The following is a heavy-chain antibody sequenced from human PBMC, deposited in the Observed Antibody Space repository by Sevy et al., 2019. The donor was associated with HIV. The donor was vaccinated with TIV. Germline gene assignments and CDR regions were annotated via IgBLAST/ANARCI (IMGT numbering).Heavy chain of an antibody. D-gene: IGHD3-10*01. CDR1: GYMFTGYY. J-gene: IGHJ4*02. CDR3: ARSVYGSGTYLNDY. V-gene: IGHV1-2*02. CDR2: VDPNSGGT. Sequence: ASVKVSCKASGYMFTGYYVHWVRQAPGQGREWMGWVDPNSGGTDYGQKFQDRVTMTSDTSISTAYMELSGLRCDETAVYYCARSVYGSGTYLNDYWGQGTLVTVSS.